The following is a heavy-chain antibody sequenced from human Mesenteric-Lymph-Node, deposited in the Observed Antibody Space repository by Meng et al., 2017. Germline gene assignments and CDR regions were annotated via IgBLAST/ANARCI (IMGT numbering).Heavy chain of an antibody. CDR1: GFTFSSYA. Sequence: EGQLGVSGGGLVPPWGSLRLSCAASGFTFSSYAMTWVRQAPGKGLEWVSSLRSDGSTVYADSVKGRFIISRDDSKNTLSLQMNSLRVGDTAIYYCTKALPYWYFDLWGRGTLVTVSS. V-gene: IGHV3-23*04. CDR2: LRSDGST. J-gene: IGHJ2*01. CDR3: TKALPYWYFDL.